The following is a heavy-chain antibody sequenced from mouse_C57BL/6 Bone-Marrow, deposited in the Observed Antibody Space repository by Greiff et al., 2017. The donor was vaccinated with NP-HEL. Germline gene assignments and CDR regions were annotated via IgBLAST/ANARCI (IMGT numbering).Heavy chain of an antibody. CDR2: IHPNSGST. V-gene: IGHV1-64*01. CDR3: ARRKNYYAMDY. J-gene: IGHJ4*01. Sequence: VQLQQPGAELVKPGASVKLSCKASGYTFTSYWMHWVKQRPGQGLEWIGMIHPNSGSTNYNEKFKSKATLTVDKSSSTAYMQLSSLTSEDAAVYYCARRKNYYAMDYWGQGTSVTVSS. CDR1: GYTFTSYW.